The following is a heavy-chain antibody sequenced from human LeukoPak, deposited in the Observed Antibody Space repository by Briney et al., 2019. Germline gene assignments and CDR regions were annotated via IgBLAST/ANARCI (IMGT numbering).Heavy chain of an antibody. CDR3: VRGSAPERGLDY. D-gene: IGHD6-25*01. V-gene: IGHV3-74*01. CDR1: GFAFSDYC. Sequence: GGSLRLSCAASGFAFSDYCMHWVRQAPGEGLLWVSRSCPHGSTPVYADSVKGRFTISRDDAKNSLYLQMNSLRGEDTAEYYCVRGSAPERGLDYWGQGARVTVSS. J-gene: IGHJ4*02. CDR2: SCPHGSTP.